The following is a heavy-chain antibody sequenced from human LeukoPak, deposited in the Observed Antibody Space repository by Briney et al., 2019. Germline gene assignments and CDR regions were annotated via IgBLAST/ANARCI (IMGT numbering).Heavy chain of an antibody. J-gene: IGHJ6*02. V-gene: IGHV3-33*01. CDR1: GFTFSSYG. CDR2: IWYDGSNK. CDR3: ARDRWEVSYGMDV. D-gene: IGHD1-26*01. Sequence: PGGSLRLSCAASGFTFSSYGMHWARQAPGKGLEWVAVIWYDGSNKYYADSVKGRFTISRDNSKNTLYLQMNSLRAEDTAVYYCARDRWEVSYGMDVWGQGTTVTVSS.